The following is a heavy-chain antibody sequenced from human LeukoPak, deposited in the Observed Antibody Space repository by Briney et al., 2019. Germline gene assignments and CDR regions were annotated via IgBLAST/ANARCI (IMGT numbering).Heavy chain of an antibody. CDR3: AREGCGSSFDI. CDR1: GYTFTSYG. J-gene: IGHJ3*02. CDR2: ISAYNGKT. V-gene: IGHV1-18*01. D-gene: IGHD2-15*01. Sequence: ASVKVSCKASGYTFTSYGISWVRQAPGQGRGWMGWISAYNGKTKYAQKLQDRVTMTTDTSTSTAYMELRSLRSDDTAVYYCAREGCGSSFDIWCQGTRVTVSS.